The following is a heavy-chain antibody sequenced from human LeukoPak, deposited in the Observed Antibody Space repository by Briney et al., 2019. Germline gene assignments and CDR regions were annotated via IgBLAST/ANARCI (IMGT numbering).Heavy chain of an antibody. V-gene: IGHV4-34*01. J-gene: IGHJ4*02. CDR2: INHSGST. Sequence: PSETLSFTCAVYGGSFSGYYWSWIRQPPGKGLEWIGEINHSGSTNYNPSLKSRVTISVDTSKNQFSLKLSSVTAADTAVYYCARDFGGDGDSYWGQGTLVTVSS. CDR3: ARDFGGDGDSY. D-gene: IGHD4-17*01. CDR1: GGSFSGYY.